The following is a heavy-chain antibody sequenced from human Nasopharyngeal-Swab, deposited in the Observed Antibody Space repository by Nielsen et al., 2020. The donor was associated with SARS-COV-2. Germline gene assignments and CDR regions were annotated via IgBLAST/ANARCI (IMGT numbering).Heavy chain of an antibody. V-gene: IGHV4-59*08. J-gene: IGHJ6*03. CDR2: IYYSGST. D-gene: IGHD6-13*01. CDR1: GGSISSYY. Sequence: SETLSLTCTVSGGSISSYYWSWIRQPPGKGLEWIGYIYYSGSTNCNPSLKSRVTISVDTSKNQFSLKLSSVTAADTAVYYCARFSSSWYYYMDVWGKGTTVTVSS. CDR3: ARFSSSWYYYMDV.